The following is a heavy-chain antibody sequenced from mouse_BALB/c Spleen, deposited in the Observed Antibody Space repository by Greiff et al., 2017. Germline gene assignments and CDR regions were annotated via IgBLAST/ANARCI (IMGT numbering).Heavy chain of an antibody. V-gene: IGHV1S135*01. J-gene: IGHJ3*01. CDR1: GYSFTGYN. Sequence: EVKLVESGPELGKPGASVKISCKASGYSFTGYNMYWVKQSHRKSLEWIGYIDPYNGGTSYNQKSKGKATLTVDKSSSTAYMHLNSLTSEDSAIYYCAREGFAYWGQGTLVTVSA. CDR2: IDPYNGGT. CDR3: AREGFAY.